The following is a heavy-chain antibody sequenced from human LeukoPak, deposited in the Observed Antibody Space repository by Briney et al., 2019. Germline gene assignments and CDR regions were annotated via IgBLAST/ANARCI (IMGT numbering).Heavy chain of an antibody. CDR1: GFTFSGSA. J-gene: IGHJ4*02. CDR3: TRLAGDEYFDISRGPD. V-gene: IGHV3-73*01. CDR2: IRSRANSYAT. D-gene: IGHD3-9*01. Sequence: GGSLRLSCAASGFTFSGSAMHWVRQASGQGLEWVGRIRSRANSYATAYAASVKGRFTISRDDSKNTAFLQMNSLKSEDTAVYYCTRLAGDEYFDISRGPDWGQGTLVTVSS.